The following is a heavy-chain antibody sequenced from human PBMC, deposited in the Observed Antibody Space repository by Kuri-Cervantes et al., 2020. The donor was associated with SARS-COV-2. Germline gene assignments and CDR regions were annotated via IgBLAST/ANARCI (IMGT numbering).Heavy chain of an antibody. V-gene: IGHV1-18*01. D-gene: IGHD3-3*01. J-gene: IGHJ4*02. CDR2: ISAYNGNT. CDR1: GYTFTSYG. Sequence: ASVKVSCKASGYTFTSYGISWVRQAPGQGLEWMGWISAYNGNTNYTQKLQGRVTMTTDTSTSTAYMELRSLRSDDTAVYYCARVLFPQVEAHFDYWGQGSLVTVSS. CDR3: ARVLFPQVEAHFDY.